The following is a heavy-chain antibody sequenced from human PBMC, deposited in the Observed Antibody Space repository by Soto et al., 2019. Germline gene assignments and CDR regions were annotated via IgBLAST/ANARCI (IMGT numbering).Heavy chain of an antibody. V-gene: IGHV1-46*03. Sequence: GASVKVSCKASGYTFTSYYMHWVRQAPGQGLEWMGIINPSGGSTSYAQKFQGRVTMTRDTATSTVYMELSSLRSEDTAVYYCARGPMHYGSLITTTTAPYCMVGSCKASTVTVFS. CDR1: GYTFTSYY. D-gene: IGHD3-10*01. J-gene: IGHJ6*03. CDR2: INPSGGST. CDR3: ARGPMHYGSLITTTTAPYCMVG.